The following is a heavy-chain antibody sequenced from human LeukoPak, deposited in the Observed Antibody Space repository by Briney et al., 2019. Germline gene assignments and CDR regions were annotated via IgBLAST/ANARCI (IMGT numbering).Heavy chain of an antibody. Sequence: SETLSLTCTVSGGSISSYYWNWIRQPPGKGLEWIGYIYNSGSTNYNPSLKSRVTISVDTSKNQFSLKLSSVTAADTAVYYCARGDSSSWNPYYYYMDVWGKGTTVTVSS. CDR2: IYNSGST. D-gene: IGHD6-13*01. V-gene: IGHV4-59*01. CDR3: ARGDSSSWNPYYYYMDV. J-gene: IGHJ6*03. CDR1: GGSISSYY.